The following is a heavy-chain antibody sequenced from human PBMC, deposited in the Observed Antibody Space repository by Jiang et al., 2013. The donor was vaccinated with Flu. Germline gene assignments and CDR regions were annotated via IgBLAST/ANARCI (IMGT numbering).Heavy chain of an antibody. J-gene: IGHJ6*04. Sequence: AASGXTFSSYEMNWVRQAPGKGLEWVSYISSSSSYTNYADSVKGRFTISRDNAKNSLYLQMNSLRAEDTAVYYCARANLLGYCSGGSCYPKDYGMDVWGKGTTVTVSS. V-gene: IGHV3-48*03. CDR3: ARANLLGYCSGGSCYPKDYGMDV. CDR1: GXTFSSYE. CDR2: ISSSSSYT. D-gene: IGHD2-15*01.